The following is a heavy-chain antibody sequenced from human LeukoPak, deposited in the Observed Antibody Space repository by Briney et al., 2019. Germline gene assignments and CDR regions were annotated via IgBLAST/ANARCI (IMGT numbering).Heavy chain of an antibody. Sequence: RSLRLSCAASGFTFSSYGMHWVRQAPGKGLEWGAVIWYDGSNKYYADSVKGRFTISRDNSKNTLYLQMNSLRAEDTAVYYCARDGYCSGGSCSGPFDYWGQGTLVTVSS. D-gene: IGHD2-15*01. V-gene: IGHV3-33*01. CDR1: GFTFSSYG. J-gene: IGHJ4*02. CDR2: IWYDGSNK. CDR3: ARDGYCSGGSCSGPFDY.